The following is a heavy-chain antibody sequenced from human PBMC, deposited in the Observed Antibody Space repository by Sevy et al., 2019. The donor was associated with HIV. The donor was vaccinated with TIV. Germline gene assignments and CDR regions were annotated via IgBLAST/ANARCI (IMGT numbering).Heavy chain of an antibody. CDR1: GFIFSNSW. J-gene: IGHJ4*02. V-gene: IGHV3-15*01. CDR2: IKRKADGETT. Sequence: GGSLRLSCAASGFIFSNSWMTWVRQAPGKGLEWVGHIKRKADGETTDYAAPVKGRFTISRDDSKSTLYLQMNSLKTEDTAVYYCFETFTEFDYWCQGTLVTVSS. D-gene: IGHD3-16*01. CDR3: FETFTEFDY.